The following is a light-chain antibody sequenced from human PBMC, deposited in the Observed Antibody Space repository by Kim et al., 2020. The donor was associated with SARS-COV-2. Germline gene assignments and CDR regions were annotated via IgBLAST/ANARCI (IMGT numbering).Light chain of an antibody. V-gene: IGLV3-1*01. CDR2: QDR. CDR3: QAWDSSTHVV. Sequence: SYELTQPPSVSVSPGQTASIPCSGNNLGSKYTCWYQQKPGQSPVLVIYQDRKRPSGIPERFSGSNSGNTATLTISGTQAMDEADYYCQAWDSSTHVVFGGGTPLTVL. CDR1: NLGSKY. J-gene: IGLJ2*01.